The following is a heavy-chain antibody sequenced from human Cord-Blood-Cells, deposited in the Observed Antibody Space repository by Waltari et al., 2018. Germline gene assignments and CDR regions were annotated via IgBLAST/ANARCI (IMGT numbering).Heavy chain of an antibody. Sequence: QVQLVQSGAEVKKPGASVKVSCKASGYTFTGYYMHWVRQAPGQGREWMGWVNPDSGGTNYAQKLQGRGTMTRDTSISTAYMGLSRLRSDDTAVYYCARDESGGSYYFDYWGQGTLVTVSS. CDR3: ARDESGGSYYFDY. J-gene: IGHJ4*02. CDR1: GYTFTGYY. D-gene: IGHD2-15*01. CDR2: VNPDSGGT. V-gene: IGHV1-2*02.